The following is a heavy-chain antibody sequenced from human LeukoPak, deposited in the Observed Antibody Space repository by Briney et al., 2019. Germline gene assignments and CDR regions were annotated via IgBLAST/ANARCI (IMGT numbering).Heavy chain of an antibody. V-gene: IGHV1-69*13. J-gene: IGHJ4*02. CDR1: GGTFSSCA. CDR2: IIPIFGTA. CDR3: ASDPGSSSWFYVY. Sequence: SVKVSCKASGGTFSSCAISWVRQAPGQGLEWMGGIIPIFGTANYAQKFQGRVTITADESTSTAYMELSRLRSDDTAVYYCASDPGSSSWFYVYWGQETLVTVSS. D-gene: IGHD6-13*01.